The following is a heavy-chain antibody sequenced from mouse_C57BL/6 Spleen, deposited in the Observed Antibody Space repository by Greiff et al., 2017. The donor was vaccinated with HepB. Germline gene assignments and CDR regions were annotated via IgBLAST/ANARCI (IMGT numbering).Heavy chain of an antibody. J-gene: IGHJ3*01. CDR1: GYSITSGYY. Sequence: DVHLVESGPGLVKPSQSLSLTCSVTGYSITSGYYWNWIRQFPGNKLEWMGYISYDGSNNYNPSLKNRISITRDTSKNQFFLKLNSVTTEDTATYYCARGGYYYGSFAYWGQGTLVTVSA. D-gene: IGHD1-1*01. V-gene: IGHV3-6*01. CDR2: ISYDGSN. CDR3: ARGGYYYGSFAY.